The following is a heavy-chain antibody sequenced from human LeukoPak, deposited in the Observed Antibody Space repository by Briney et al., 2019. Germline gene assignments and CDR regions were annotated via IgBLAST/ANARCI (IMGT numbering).Heavy chain of an antibody. CDR1: GFTFNSYA. J-gene: IGHJ6*03. CDR2: LSGSGDRT. V-gene: IGHV3-23*01. Sequence: GGPLRLSCAASGFTFNSYAMGWVRQAPGKGLEWVSALSGSGDRTFYVDSVKGRFTVSRDNSKNTLYLQMDSLRVDDTALYYCARGGTNYYYMDVWGNGTTVTVSS. CDR3: ARGGTNYYYMDV.